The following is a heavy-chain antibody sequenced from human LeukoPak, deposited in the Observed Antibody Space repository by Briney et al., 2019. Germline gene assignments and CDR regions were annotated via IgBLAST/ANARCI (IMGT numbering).Heavy chain of an antibody. D-gene: IGHD6-13*01. Sequence: SETLSLTCAVYGGSFSGYYWSWIRQSPGKGLEWIGEISHGGITNHNPSLKSRVTISVDTSKNQFSLNLRSVTAADTAVYYCARGRGAEAGTGYWGQGTLVTVSS. V-gene: IGHV4-34*01. CDR1: GGSFSGYY. CDR3: ARGRGAEAGTGY. CDR2: ISHGGIT. J-gene: IGHJ4*02.